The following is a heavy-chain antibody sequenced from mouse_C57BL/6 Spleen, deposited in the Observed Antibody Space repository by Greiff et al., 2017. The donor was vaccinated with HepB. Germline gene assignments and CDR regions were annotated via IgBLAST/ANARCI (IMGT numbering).Heavy chain of an antibody. V-gene: IGHV2-9-1*01. CDR2: ICTGGDT. J-gene: IGHJ2*01. CDR1: GFSLTSYA. D-gene: IGHD1-1*01. CDR3: AIFTAVNYYYDY. Sequence: QVQLQQSGPGLVAPSQSLSITCTVSGFSLTSYAISWVRQPPGKGLEWLGVICTGGDTNYNSALKSRLSISKDNTKIQVFLKMNSMQTDDTARYYCAIFTAVNYYYDYWGQGTTLTVSS.